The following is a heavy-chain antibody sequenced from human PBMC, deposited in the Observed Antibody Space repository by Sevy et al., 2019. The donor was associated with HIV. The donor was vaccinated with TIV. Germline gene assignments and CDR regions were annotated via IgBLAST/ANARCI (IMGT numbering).Heavy chain of an antibody. CDR2: VSGGGAGT. J-gene: IGHJ4*02. CDR3: AKGRGPDSGSYDY. D-gene: IGHD1-26*01. Sequence: GGSLRLSCAASVFTFSSFAMTWVRQAPGKGLEWVSAVSGGGAGTHYADSAKGRFTISRDNSKTTLYLQMNSLRVEDTAVYYCAKGRGPDSGSYDYWGQGTLVTVSS. V-gene: IGHV3-23*01. CDR1: VFTFSSFA.